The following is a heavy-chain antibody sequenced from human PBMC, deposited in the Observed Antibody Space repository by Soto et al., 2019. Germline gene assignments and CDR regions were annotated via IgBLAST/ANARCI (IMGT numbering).Heavy chain of an antibody. D-gene: IGHD3-9*01. Sequence: QLVESGGGSVQPGRSLRLSCAPSGFTFSSYEMTWVRQAPGKGLEWVSYISVSGTMRFYADAVKGRFTISRDNTKKILYLQTNSLRAEDTALSHCATAGLTGTVWGQGTTVTASS. CDR1: GFTFSSYE. CDR2: ISVSGTMR. CDR3: ATAGLTGTV. J-gene: IGHJ6*02. V-gene: IGHV3-48*03.